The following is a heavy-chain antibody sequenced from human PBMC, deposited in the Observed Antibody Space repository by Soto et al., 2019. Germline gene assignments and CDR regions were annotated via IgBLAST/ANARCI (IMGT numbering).Heavy chain of an antibody. J-gene: IGHJ4*01. D-gene: IGHD6-19*01. CDR2: MSYDGTNT. Sequence: QVQLVESGGGVVQPGASLRLSCTASGFMFSAYAMLWVRQAPGKGLEWVAAMSYDGTNTYYADSLKGRFTMSRDNSKNTLFLQMSSLPADDSAVYYCARDPSPYTSGWYGIDVWGLGTLVTVSS. CDR1: GFMFSAYA. V-gene: IGHV3-30-3*01. CDR3: ARDPSPYTSGWYGIDV.